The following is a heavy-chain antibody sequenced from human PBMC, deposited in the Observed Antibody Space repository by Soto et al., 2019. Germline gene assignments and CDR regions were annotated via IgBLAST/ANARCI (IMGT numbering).Heavy chain of an antibody. D-gene: IGHD6-13*01. CDR1: GFTCDDYA. CDR2: ISWNSGSI. V-gene: IGHV3-9*01. CDR3: AKDSSSWFLDCYFDL. Sequence: EVQLVESGGGLVQPGRSLRLSCAASGFTCDDYAMHWVRQAPGTGLEWVSGISWNSGSIVYADSVKGRFTISRDNAKNSLDLQMNSLRSEDTALYYCAKDSSSWFLDCYFDLCGRGTLVTVSS. J-gene: IGHJ2*01.